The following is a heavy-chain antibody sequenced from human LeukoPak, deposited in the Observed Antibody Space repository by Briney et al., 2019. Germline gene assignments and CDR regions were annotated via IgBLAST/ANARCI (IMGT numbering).Heavy chain of an antibody. J-gene: IGHJ6*02. Sequence: PSETLSLTCAVSGGSIGNNNWWSWVRQPPGKGLEWIGEIYHSGSTNYNPSLESRVTISVDKSKNQFSLKLNSVTAEDTAVYYCARVRVVVVIVGMDVWGQGTTVTVSS. D-gene: IGHD3-22*01. CDR3: ARVRVVVVIVGMDV. CDR1: GGSIGNNNW. CDR2: IYHSGST. V-gene: IGHV4-4*02.